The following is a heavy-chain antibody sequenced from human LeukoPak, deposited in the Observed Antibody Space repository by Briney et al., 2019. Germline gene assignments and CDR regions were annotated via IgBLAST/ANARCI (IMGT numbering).Heavy chain of an antibody. J-gene: IGHJ5*02. CDR2: INWNGGST. CDR3: AREVYGDEFWFDP. V-gene: IGHV3-20*01. D-gene: IGHD4-17*01. CDR1: GFTFDDYG. Sequence: GGSLRLSCAASGFTFDDYGMSWVRHAPGKGLEWVSGINWNGGSTGYADSVKGRFTISRDNAKHSLYLQMNSLRAEDTALYHCAREVYGDEFWFDPWGQGTLVTASS.